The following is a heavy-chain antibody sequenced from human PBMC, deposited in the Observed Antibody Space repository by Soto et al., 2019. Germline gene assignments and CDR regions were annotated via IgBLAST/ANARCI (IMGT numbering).Heavy chain of an antibody. CDR3: TMIPRNGRGAPFAT. J-gene: IGHJ5*02. V-gene: IGHV3-49*04. Sequence: QLVESGGGLVKPGQSLRLSCAGSGFTFSDYAVAWVRQTPGKGLKCIGFIRSERSGGTADYAASVRGRFVISRDDYPGVAYLQRDSLTSGDTGVYHCTMIPRNGRGAPFATWGRGTLVTVAS. CDR2: IRSERSGGTA. CDR1: GFTFSDYA. D-gene: IGHD2-15*01.